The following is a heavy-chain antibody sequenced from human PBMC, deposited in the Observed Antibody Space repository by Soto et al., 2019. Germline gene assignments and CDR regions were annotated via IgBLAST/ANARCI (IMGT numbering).Heavy chain of an antibody. CDR3: ARGLKGQFGLDV. CDR1: GFTFSSYW. Sequence: EVQLVESGGGLVQPGGSLRLSCASSGFTFSSYWMHWVRQTPGKGLEWGSRSKGDGTTTNYADSVRGRFTISRDNAKNTLSLQMNSPRVDDTAVYYCARGLKGQFGLDVWGQGTTAIVSS. V-gene: IGHV3-74*01. D-gene: IGHD5-12*01. J-gene: IGHJ6*02. CDR2: SKGDGTTT.